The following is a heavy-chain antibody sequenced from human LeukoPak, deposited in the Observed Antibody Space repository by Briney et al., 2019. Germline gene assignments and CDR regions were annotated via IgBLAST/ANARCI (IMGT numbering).Heavy chain of an antibody. CDR1: GYTFTGYY. CDR3: ARDTEMDTTPFDY. Sequence: ASVKVSCKASGYTFTGYYMHWVRQAPGQGLEWMGWINPNSGGTNYAQDFHGRVTMTRDTSISTAYMELSRLRSDDTAVYYCARDTEMDTTPFDYWGQGTLVTVSS. V-gene: IGHV1-2*02. CDR2: INPNSGGT. D-gene: IGHD5-24*01. J-gene: IGHJ4*02.